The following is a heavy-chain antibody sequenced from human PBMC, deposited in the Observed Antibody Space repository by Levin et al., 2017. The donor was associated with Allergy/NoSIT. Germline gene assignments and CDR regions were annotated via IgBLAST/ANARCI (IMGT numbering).Heavy chain of an antibody. Sequence: QAGGSLRLSCSASGFIFSSDALYWVRQAPGKGLEYVSAINTGGDNTQYADSVKGRFTISRDNSRNMLYLQMSSLRVEDTAVYYCVKFGWLSVGDYWGQGTLVTVSS. J-gene: IGHJ4*02. CDR1: GFIFSSDA. V-gene: IGHV3-64D*06. CDR2: INTGGDNT. CDR3: VKFGWLSVGDY. D-gene: IGHD3-22*01.